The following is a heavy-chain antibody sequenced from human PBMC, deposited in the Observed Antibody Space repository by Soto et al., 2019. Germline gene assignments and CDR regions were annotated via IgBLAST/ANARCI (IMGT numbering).Heavy chain of an antibody. V-gene: IGHV1-58*02. Sequence: ASVKVSCKASGFTFTSSAMQWVRQARGQRLEWIGWIVVGSGNTNYAQKFQERVTITRDMSTSTAYMELSSLRSEEVSVYYCAALSVGLRPSDAFDIWGQGTMVTVSS. CDR2: IVVGSGNT. CDR3: AALSVGLRPSDAFDI. J-gene: IGHJ3*02. D-gene: IGHD4-17*01. CDR1: GFTFTSSA.